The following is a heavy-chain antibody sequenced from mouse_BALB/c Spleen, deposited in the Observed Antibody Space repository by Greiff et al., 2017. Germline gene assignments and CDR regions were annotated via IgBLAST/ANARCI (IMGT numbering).Heavy chain of an antibody. V-gene: IGHV1-80*01. D-gene: IGHD2-3*01. Sequence: QVQLQQSGAELVRPGSSVKISCKASGYAFSSYWMNWVKQRPGQGLEWIGQIYPGDGDTNYNGKFKGKATLTADKSTSTAYMQLSSLTSADSSVYFCARSGGYDGYYGFAYWGQGTLVTVSA. CDR3: ARSGGYDGYYGFAY. CDR2: IYPGDGDT. CDR1: GYAFSSYW. J-gene: IGHJ3*01.